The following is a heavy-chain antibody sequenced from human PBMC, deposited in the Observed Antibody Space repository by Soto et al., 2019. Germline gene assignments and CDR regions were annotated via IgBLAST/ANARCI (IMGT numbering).Heavy chain of an antibody. V-gene: IGHV3-23*01. J-gene: IGHJ4*02. CDR3: AKKKREIVGATDFDY. CDR2: ISGSGGST. Sequence: GGSLRLSCAASGFTFSSYAMSWVRQAPGKGLEWVSAISGSGGSTYYADSVKGRFTISRDNSKNTLYLQMNSLRAEDTAVYYCAKKKREIVGATDFDYWGQGTLVTVSS. CDR1: GFTFSSYA. D-gene: IGHD1-26*01.